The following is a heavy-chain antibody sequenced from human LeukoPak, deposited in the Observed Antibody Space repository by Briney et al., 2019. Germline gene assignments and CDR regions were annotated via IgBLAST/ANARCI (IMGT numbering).Heavy chain of an antibody. Sequence: GGSLRLSCAASGFTFTTYSMNWVRQAPGKGLEWVSSISSTSDYIYYADSLKGRFTISRDNAKNSLYLQMNSLRAEDTAVYYRAREEGDYYDSGTYYFDFWGQGTLVTVSS. CDR3: AREEGDYYDSGTYYFDF. CDR1: GFTFTTYS. J-gene: IGHJ4*02. D-gene: IGHD3-10*01. V-gene: IGHV3-21*01. CDR2: ISSTSDYI.